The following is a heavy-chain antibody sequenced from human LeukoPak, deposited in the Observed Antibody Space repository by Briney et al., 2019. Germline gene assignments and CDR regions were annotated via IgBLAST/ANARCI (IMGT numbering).Heavy chain of an antibody. CDR3: AKVVSYSSGWFFHH. Sequence: GSLRLSCAASGLTFSSYAMSWVRQAPGKGLEWVSSVNGSGYSAYYADSVKGRFTISRDNSKDALFLQMSTLRVEDTAVYYCAKVVSYSSGWFFHHWGQGTLVTVSS. V-gene: IGHV3-23*01. CDR1: GLTFSSYA. CDR2: VNGSGYSA. D-gene: IGHD6-19*01. J-gene: IGHJ1*01.